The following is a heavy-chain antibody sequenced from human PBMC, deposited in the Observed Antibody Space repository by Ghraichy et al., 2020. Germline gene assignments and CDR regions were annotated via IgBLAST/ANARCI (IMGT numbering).Heavy chain of an antibody. Sequence: GSLRLSCAASGFTFNSYAMSWVRQAPGKGLEWVSGISGSGSSTYYADTVKGRFTISRDNSKNTLYLQMNSLRAEDTALYYCAKDGGSTSPYYFDYWGQGTLVTVSS. D-gene: IGHD2-2*01. CDR1: GFTFNSYA. V-gene: IGHV3-23*01. CDR3: AKDGGSTSPYYFDY. CDR2: ISGSGSST. J-gene: IGHJ4*02.